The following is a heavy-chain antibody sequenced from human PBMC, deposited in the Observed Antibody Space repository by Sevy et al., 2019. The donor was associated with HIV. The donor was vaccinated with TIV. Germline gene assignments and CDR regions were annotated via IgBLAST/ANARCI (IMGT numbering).Heavy chain of an antibody. CDR3: ASMAGGFDP. CDR2: IYHSGST. CDR1: GGSISSGGYS. J-gene: IGHJ5*02. Sequence: SETLSLTCAVSGGSISSGGYSWSWIRQPPGKGLEWIGYIYHSGSTYYNPSLKSRVTISVDRSKNQFSLKLSSVTAADTAVYYYASMAGGFDPWGQGTLVTVSS. V-gene: IGHV4-30-2*01. D-gene: IGHD3-10*01.